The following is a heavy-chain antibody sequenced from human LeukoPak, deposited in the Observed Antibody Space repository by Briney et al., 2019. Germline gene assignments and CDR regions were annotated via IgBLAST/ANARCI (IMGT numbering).Heavy chain of an antibody. CDR2: IYTSGST. D-gene: IGHD3-10*01. CDR3: ARDRGVRKDYYYYYGMDV. J-gene: IGHJ6*02. Sequence: SETLSLTCTVAGGSISSYYWSWIRQPAGKGLEWIGRIYTSGSTNYNPSLKSRVTMSVDTSKNQFSLKLSSVTAADTAVYYCARDRGVRKDYYYYYGMDVWGQGTTVTVSS. V-gene: IGHV4-4*07. CDR1: GGSISSYY.